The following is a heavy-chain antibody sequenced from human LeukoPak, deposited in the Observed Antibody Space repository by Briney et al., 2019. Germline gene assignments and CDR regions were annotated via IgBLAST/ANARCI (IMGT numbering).Heavy chain of an antibody. CDR1: GGSIGSYY. CDR3: ARVYDYVWGSYLLQFDP. D-gene: IGHD3-16*02. J-gene: IGHJ5*02. Sequence: SETLSLTXTVSGGSIGSYYWSWIRQPPGKGLEWIGYIYYSGSTNYNPSLKSRVTISVDTSKNQFSLKLSSVTAADTAVYYCARVYDYVWGSYLLQFDPWGQGTLVTVSS. CDR2: IYYSGST. V-gene: IGHV4-59*01.